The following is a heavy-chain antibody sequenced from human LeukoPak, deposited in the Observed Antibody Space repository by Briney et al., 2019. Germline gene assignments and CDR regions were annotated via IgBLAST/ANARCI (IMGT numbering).Heavy chain of an antibody. J-gene: IGHJ5*02. V-gene: IGHV3-11*01. CDR3: ARRGGGYSAAGPINWFDP. Sequence: GGSLRLSCAASGFTFSGYYMSWIRQAPGKGLEWVSYISSSGSTIYYADSVKGRFTISRDNAKNSLYLQMDSLRAEDTAVYYCARRGGGYSAAGPINWFDPWGQGTLVTVSS. CDR2: ISSSGSTI. CDR1: GFTFSGYY. D-gene: IGHD6-13*01.